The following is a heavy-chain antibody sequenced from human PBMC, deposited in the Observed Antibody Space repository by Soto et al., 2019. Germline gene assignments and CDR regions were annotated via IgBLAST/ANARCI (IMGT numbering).Heavy chain of an antibody. J-gene: IGHJ4*02. CDR2: IWYDGSNK. V-gene: IGHV3-33*01. CDR3: ARVPIGSGWSYYLDY. D-gene: IGHD6-19*01. CDR1: GFTFSSYG. Sequence: GGSLRLSCAASGFTFSSYGMHWVRQAPGKGLEWVAVIWYDGSNKYYADSVKGRFTISRDNSKNTLYLQMNSLRAEDTAVYYCARVPIGSGWSYYLDYWGQGTLVTVSS.